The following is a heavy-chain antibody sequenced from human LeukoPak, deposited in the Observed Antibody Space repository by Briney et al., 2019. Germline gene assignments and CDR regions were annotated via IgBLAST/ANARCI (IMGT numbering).Heavy chain of an antibody. Sequence: GGSLRLSCAASGFSFSGYGMHWVRQAPGKGLEWVSVLSYDGISQYYVDSVKGRFTISRDNSKNTLYLQMNSLRAEDTAVYYCARAGTVTTNHDAFDIWGQGTMVTVSP. CDR1: GFSFSGYG. J-gene: IGHJ3*02. D-gene: IGHD4-17*01. CDR2: LSYDGISQ. CDR3: ARAGTVTTNHDAFDI. V-gene: IGHV3-30*03.